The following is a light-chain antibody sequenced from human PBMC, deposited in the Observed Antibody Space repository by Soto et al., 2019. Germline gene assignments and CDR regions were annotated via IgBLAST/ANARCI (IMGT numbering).Light chain of an antibody. J-gene: IGKJ1*01. Sequence: DIQMTQSPSTLSASVGERVTITCRASQSISSWLAWYQQKPGKAPKLLIYKASSLESGVPSRFSGSGSGTEFTLTISSLQPDDFATEYWQQYNSYSTFGQGTKVEIK. CDR1: QSISSW. CDR3: QQYNSYST. CDR2: KAS. V-gene: IGKV1-5*03.